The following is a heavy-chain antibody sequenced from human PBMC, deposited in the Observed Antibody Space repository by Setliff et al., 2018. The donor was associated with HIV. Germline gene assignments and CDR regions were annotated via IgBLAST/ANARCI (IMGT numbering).Heavy chain of an antibody. Sequence: ASVKVSCKASGYNLHNYGITWVRQAPGQGLEWMGWINTHTGNTNSAQRFQGRVTMTRDTSTNTVYMELSRLRSDDTAVYCCAREAPEDYFDNWGQGTLVTVSS. V-gene: IGHV1-18*01. CDR1: GYNLHNYG. J-gene: IGHJ4*02. CDR2: INTHTGNT. CDR3: AREAPEDYFDN.